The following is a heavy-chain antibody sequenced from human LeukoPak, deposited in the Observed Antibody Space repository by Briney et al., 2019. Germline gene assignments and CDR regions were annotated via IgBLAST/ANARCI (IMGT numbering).Heavy chain of an antibody. CDR1: GYSISSGYY. J-gene: IGHJ4*02. CDR2: IYHSGST. CDR3: ARAFRIYNYYGSGSLDY. V-gene: IGHV4-38-2*02. Sequence: SETLSLTCTVSGYSISSGYYWGWIRPPPGKGLEWIGSIYHSGSTYYNPSLKSRVTISVDTSKNQFSLKLSSVTAADTAVYYCARAFRIYNYYGSGSLDYWGQGTLVTVSS. D-gene: IGHD3-10*01.